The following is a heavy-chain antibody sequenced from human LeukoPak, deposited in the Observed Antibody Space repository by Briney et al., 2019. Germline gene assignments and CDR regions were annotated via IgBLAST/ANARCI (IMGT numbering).Heavy chain of an antibody. CDR3: VRDPSGSGFAFDS. Sequence: QTGRSLRLSCAASGFIFSNDAMHWVRQAPGKGLEWVAFIWFDGSNKHYADSVKGRFTISRDNSEDTLYLQMNSLRAEDTAVYYCVRDPSGSGFAFDSWGQGALVTVSS. J-gene: IGHJ4*02. V-gene: IGHV3-33*01. D-gene: IGHD1-1*01. CDR2: IWFDGSNK. CDR1: GFIFSNDA.